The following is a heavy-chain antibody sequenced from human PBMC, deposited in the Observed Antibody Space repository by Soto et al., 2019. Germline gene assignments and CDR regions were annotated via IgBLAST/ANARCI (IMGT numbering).Heavy chain of an antibody. CDR1: GYTFTSYG. D-gene: IGHD6-6*01. Sequence: QVQLVQSGAEVKKPGASVNVSCKASGYTFTSYGISWVRQAPGQGLEWMGWISAYNGNTNYAQKLQGRVTMTTDTATRTAYVELRSLRSDDTAVYYWARDNYSSSSSGAGRGSDYCGQGTLVTVSS. CDR2: ISAYNGNT. J-gene: IGHJ4*02. V-gene: IGHV1-18*01. CDR3: ARDNYSSSSSGAGRGSDY.